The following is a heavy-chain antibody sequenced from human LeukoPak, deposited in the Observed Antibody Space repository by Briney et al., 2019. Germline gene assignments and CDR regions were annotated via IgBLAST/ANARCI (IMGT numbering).Heavy chain of an antibody. J-gene: IGHJ6*03. CDR3: ARQGWEVAARYYYYYYMDV. D-gene: IGHD2-15*01. CDR1: GGSISSSSYY. Sequence: SETLSLTCTVSGGSISSSSYYWGWIRQPPGKGLEWIGSTYYSGSTYYNPSLKSRVTISVDTSKNQFSLKLSSVTAADTAVYYCARQGWEVAARYYYYYYMDVWGKGTTVTVSS. V-gene: IGHV4-39*01. CDR2: TYYSGST.